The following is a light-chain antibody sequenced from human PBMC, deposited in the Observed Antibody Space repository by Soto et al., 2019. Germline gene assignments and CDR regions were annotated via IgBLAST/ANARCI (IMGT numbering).Light chain of an antibody. V-gene: IGKV3-11*01. CDR3: QQRVNRVT. CDR1: QSVTTY. J-gene: IGKJ4*01. CDR2: DSS. Sequence: EIVLTQSPATLSLSPGERASLSCRASQSVTTYLAGYQQKPGQAPRLLIYDSSNRATGIQARFSGSGSGTDFTLTISSLESEDFAVYYCQQRVNRVTFGGGTKVEI.